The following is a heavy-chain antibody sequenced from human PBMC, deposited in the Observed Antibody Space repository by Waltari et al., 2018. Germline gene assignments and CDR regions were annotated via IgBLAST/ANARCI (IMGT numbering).Heavy chain of an antibody. J-gene: IGHJ4*02. V-gene: IGHV3-21*01. Sequence: EVQLVESGGGLVKPGGSLRLSCAASGFTFSSYSMNWVRQAPGKGLEWVSSISSSSSYINYADSVKGRFTISRDNAKNSLYLQMNSLRAEDTAVYYCAAGRSGWWYYFDYWGQGTLVTVSS. D-gene: IGHD6-19*01. CDR2: ISSSSSYI. CDR3: AAGRSGWWYYFDY. CDR1: GFTFSSYS.